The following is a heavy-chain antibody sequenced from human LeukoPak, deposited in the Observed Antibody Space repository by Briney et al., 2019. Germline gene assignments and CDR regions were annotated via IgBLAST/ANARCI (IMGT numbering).Heavy chain of an antibody. J-gene: IGHJ4*02. CDR1: GGSFSGFY. V-gene: IGHV4-34*01. CDR3: ARARLGYMATIRLGYFDY. D-gene: IGHD5-24*01. Sequence: PSETLSLTCAVYGGSFSGFYWSWIRQPPGKGLEWIGEINHSGSTNYNPSLKSRVTISVDTSKNQFSLKLSSLTAADTAVYYCARARLGYMATIRLGYFDYWGQGTLVTVSS. CDR2: INHSGST.